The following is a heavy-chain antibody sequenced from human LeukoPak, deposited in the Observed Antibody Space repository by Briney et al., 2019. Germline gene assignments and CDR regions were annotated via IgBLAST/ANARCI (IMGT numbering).Heavy chain of an antibody. CDR3: ARDYGTEYYFDY. V-gene: IGHV1-46*01. CDR2: INPSGGGT. J-gene: IGHJ4*02. D-gene: IGHD1-26*01. CDR1: GYTFTSYY. Sequence: GASVKVSCKASGYTFTSYYMHWVRQAPGQGLEWMGIINPSGGGTSYAQKFQGRVTMTRDTSTSTVYMELSSLRSEDTAVYYCARDYGTEYYFDYWGQGTLVTVSS.